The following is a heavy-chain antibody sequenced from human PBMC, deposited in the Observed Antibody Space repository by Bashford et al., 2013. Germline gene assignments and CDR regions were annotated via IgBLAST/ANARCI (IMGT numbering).Heavy chain of an antibody. D-gene: IGHD2-2*01. CDR3: ARAVRNQLLSDF. V-gene: IGHV1-69*05. Sequence: WVRQAPGQGLEWMGGIIPIFGTANYAQKFQGRVTMTSDTSISTAYMELSSLRSEDTAVYYCARAVRNQLLSDFWGQGTLVTVSS. J-gene: IGHJ4*02. CDR2: IIPIFGTA.